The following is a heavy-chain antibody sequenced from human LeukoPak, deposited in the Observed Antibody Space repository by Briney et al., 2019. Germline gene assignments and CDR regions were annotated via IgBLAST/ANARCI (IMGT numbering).Heavy chain of an antibody. J-gene: IGHJ4*02. Sequence: GASVKVSCKASGYIFTDYYVHWVRQAPGQGLEWMGWINPDSGGTNFAQKFQGRVTMTRDTSISTAYMEVSRLKSDDTAVYYCARDAISRGIADYWGQGTLVTVSS. CDR3: ARDAISRGIADY. D-gene: IGHD3-10*01. CDR1: GYIFTDYY. CDR2: INPDSGGT. V-gene: IGHV1-2*02.